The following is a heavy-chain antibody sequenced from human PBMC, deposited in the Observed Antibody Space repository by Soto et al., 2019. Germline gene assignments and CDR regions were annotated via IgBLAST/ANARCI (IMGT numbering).Heavy chain of an antibody. CDR1: GFTFRNAW. V-gene: IGHV3-15*01. CDR3: TTDPGGHASL. J-gene: IGHJ4*02. CDR2: IKSKTDGGTA. Sequence: EVQLVESGGGLVKPGGSLRLSCVASGFTFRNAWMSWVRQAPGKGLEWVGRIKSKTDGGTADYAAPVKGRFTISRDDSENTLYTQVKSLKSEDTGVYYCTTDPGGHASLWGQGTLVTVSS. D-gene: IGHD2-2*01.